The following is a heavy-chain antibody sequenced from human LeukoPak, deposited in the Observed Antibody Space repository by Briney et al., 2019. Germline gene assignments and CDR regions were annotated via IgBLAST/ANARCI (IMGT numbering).Heavy chain of an antibody. CDR2: IYYSGST. CDR3: ARHRPSIPENGAFDI. J-gene: IGHJ3*02. Sequence: SETLSLTCTVSGGSISSYYWSWIRQPPGKGLEWIGYIYYSGSTNYNPSLKSRVTISVDTSKNQFSLKLSSVTAADTAVYYCARHRPSIPENGAFDIWGQGTMVTVSS. V-gene: IGHV4-59*08. CDR1: GGSISSYY. D-gene: IGHD2-8*01.